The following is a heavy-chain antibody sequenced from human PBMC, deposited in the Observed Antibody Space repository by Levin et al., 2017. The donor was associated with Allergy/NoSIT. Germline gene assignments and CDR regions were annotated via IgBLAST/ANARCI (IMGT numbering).Heavy chain of an antibody. CDR3: ARDRVTAADGTYYFYGMDV. V-gene: IGHV4-59*01. CDR1: GDSISSYF. CDR2: ISYSGNS. D-gene: IGHD6-13*01. J-gene: IGHJ6*02. Sequence: PSQTLSLTCTVSGDSISSYFWSWIRQPPGKGLEWIGYISYSGNSKYNPSLRSRVTISVDTSKNQFSLKLRSVTAADTAIYYCARDRVTAADGTYYFYGMDVWGQGTTVTVSS.